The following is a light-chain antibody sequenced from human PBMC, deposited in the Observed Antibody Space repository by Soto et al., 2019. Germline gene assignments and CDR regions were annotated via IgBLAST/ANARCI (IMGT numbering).Light chain of an antibody. Sequence: EIVLTQSPGTLSLSVGETATLSCRASQSVSRNSLTWYQQRPGQAPTLLISGASSRATGIPDRFSGSGSGTDFTLTISSLEPEDFAVYYCQQRSNWPLTFGGGTKVDIK. CDR2: GAS. CDR3: QQRSNWPLT. J-gene: IGKJ4*01. V-gene: IGKV3D-20*02. CDR1: QSVSRNS.